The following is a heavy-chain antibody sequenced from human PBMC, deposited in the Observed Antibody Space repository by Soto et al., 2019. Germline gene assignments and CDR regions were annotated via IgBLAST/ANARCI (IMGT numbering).Heavy chain of an antibody. CDR1: HSSTSTGVYH. J-gene: IGHJ4*02. CDR2: IFYSGIT. Sequence: SVTRPLPCTVSHSSTSTGVYHCSCVRQHPGKGLEWIGYIFYSGITYYIPSLKSRVTISVDTSENQFSLKLNSVTAADPAVYYCAGRGYNYIDYWAQGTLVTVSS. CDR3: AGRGYNYIDY. V-gene: IGHV4-31*03. D-gene: IGHD5-12*01.